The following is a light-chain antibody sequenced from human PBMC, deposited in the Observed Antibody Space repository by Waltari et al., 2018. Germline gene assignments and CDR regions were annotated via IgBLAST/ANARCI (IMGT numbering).Light chain of an antibody. CDR3: CSFAGNSYV. CDR2: EVR. CDR1: STDLGTYNV. Sequence: QSALTQPASMSGSPGQSITISCTGTSTDLGTYNVVSWYQHHPGKAPKLSIYEVRKRPLGISDRFSGSMSGSTASLTISRLQAEDEAEYYCCSFAGNSYVFGTGTKVTVL. V-gene: IGLV2-23*02. J-gene: IGLJ1*01.